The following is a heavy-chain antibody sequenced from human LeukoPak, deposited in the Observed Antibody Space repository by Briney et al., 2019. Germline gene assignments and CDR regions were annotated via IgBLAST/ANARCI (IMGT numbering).Heavy chain of an antibody. V-gene: IGHV1-18*01. CDR3: ARDCSNGVCYPRDY. CDR1: GYTLSEYG. J-gene: IGHJ4*02. Sequence: GASVKVSCKASGYTLSEYGISWVRQAPGQGLDWVGWITTYNGEKIYSQKFQGRVTMTTDTSSGTYYMELRNLRSDDTAIYYCARDCSNGVCYPRDYWGQGTLVIVSS. D-gene: IGHD2-8*01. CDR2: ITTYNGEK.